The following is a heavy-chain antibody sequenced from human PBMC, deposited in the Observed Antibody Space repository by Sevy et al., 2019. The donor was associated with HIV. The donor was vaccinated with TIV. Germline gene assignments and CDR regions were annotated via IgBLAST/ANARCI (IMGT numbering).Heavy chain of an antibody. CDR3: AREAHYYDSSGYYRNAFVI. J-gene: IGHJ3*02. CDR1: GFTFSSYW. CDR2: IKQDGSEK. D-gene: IGHD3-22*01. Sequence: GGSLRLSCAASGFTFSSYWMSWVRQAPGKGLEWVANIKQDGSEKYDVDSVKGRFSISRDNAKNLLYLQMNSLRAEDTAVYYCAREAHYYDSSGYYRNAFVIWGQVTMVTVSS. V-gene: IGHV3-7*01.